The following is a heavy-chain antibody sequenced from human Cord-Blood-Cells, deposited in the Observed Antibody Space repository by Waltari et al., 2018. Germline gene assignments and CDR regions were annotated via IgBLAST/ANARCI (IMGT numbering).Heavy chain of an antibody. D-gene: IGHD5-12*01. V-gene: IGHV4-34*01. CDR3: ARISVDIVATNDY. Sequence: QVQLQQWGAGLLKPSETLSLTCAVYGGSFSGYSWSWIRQPPGKGLEWIGEINHSGSTNYNPSLKSRVTISVDTSKNQFSLKLSSVTAADTAVYYCARISVDIVATNDYWGQGTLVTVSS. CDR1: GGSFSGYS. J-gene: IGHJ4*02. CDR2: INHSGST.